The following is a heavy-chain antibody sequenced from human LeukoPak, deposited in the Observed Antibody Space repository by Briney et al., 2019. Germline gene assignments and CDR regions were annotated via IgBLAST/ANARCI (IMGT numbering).Heavy chain of an antibody. Sequence: GGSLRLSCEASGFTFNSYAMNWVRQAPGKGLEWVSAVSGSGDRADYTDSVKGRFTISRDNSKNTLYLQMDSLRVEDTAIYYCAKGGSAFDIWGQGTMVTVSS. CDR1: GFTFNSYA. D-gene: IGHD3-16*01. J-gene: IGHJ3*02. CDR3: AKGGSAFDI. V-gene: IGHV3-23*01. CDR2: VSGSGDRA.